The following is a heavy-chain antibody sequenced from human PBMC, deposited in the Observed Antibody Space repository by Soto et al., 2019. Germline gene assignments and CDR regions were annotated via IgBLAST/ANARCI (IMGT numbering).Heavy chain of an antibody. J-gene: IGHJ5*02. D-gene: IGHD7-27*01. Sequence: GGSLRLSCAASGVTFSSYSMNWVRQAPGKGLEWVSYISSSSSTIYYADSVKGRFTISRDNAKNSLYLQMNSLRAEDTAVYYCARLAGNWFDPWGQGTLVTVSS. CDR1: GVTFSSYS. CDR2: ISSSSSTI. CDR3: ARLAGNWFDP. V-gene: IGHV3-48*01.